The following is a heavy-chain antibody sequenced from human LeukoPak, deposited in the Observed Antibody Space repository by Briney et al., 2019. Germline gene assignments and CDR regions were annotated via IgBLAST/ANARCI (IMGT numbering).Heavy chain of an antibody. V-gene: IGHV3-7*01. CDR1: RFTFSYYW. Sequence: GGSLRLSCAASRFTFSYYWMTWVRRAPGKGVEWVANIKQDASDKHYADSVKGRFTISRDNAKNSLYLQMNSLRVEDTAVYYCLGGVAADYWGRGTLVTVSS. J-gene: IGHJ4*02. CDR2: IKQDASDK. D-gene: IGHD3-16*01. CDR3: LGGVAADY.